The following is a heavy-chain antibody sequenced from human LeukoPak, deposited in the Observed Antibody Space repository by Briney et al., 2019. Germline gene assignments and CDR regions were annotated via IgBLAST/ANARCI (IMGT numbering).Heavy chain of an antibody. Sequence: GGSLRLSCAASGFTFSSYSMNWVRQAPGKGLEWVSSISSSSSYIYYADSVKGRFTISRDNAKNSLYLQMNSLRAEDAAVYYCARDRRAANSWGQGALVTVSS. D-gene: IGHD6-13*01. CDR2: ISSSSSYI. J-gene: IGHJ4*02. CDR3: ARDRRAANS. V-gene: IGHV3-21*01. CDR1: GFTFSSYS.